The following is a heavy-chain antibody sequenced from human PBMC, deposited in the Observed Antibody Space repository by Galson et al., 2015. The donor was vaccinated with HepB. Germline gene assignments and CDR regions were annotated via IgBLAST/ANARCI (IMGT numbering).Heavy chain of an antibody. J-gene: IGHJ3*02. CDR3: AKSTAIVTPDAFDM. D-gene: IGHD5-18*01. V-gene: IGHV3-23*01. CDR1: GFNFMTYA. CDR2: ISGSGEST. Sequence: SLRLSCAASGFNFMTYAMTWVRQAPGKGLEWVSAISGSGESTFFADSVKGRFTISRDNSKNTLYLQMNTLRAEDTAIYYCAKSTAIVTPDAFDMWGQGTTVTVSS.